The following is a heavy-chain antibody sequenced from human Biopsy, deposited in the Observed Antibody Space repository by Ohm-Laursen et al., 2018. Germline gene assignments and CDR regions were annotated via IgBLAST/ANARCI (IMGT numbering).Heavy chain of an antibody. CDR2: IIPLFGTT. J-gene: IGHJ4*02. V-gene: IGHV1-69*06. CDR1: GGTFSDYA. Sequence: SVKASCKTSGGTFSDYAISWLRQAPGQGLEWMGGIIPLFGTTNYAQKFQGRVTITADKSTGTAYMDLSSLRSEYTAVYYCARDTKWLASGPIDYWGQGALVTVSS. D-gene: IGHD3-22*01. CDR3: ARDTKWLASGPIDY.